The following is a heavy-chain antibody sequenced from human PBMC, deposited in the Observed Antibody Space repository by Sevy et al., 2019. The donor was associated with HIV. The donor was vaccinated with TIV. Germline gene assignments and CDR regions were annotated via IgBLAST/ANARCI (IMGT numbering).Heavy chain of an antibody. CDR1: EFMFSTYA. Sequence: GGSLRLSCAASEFMFSTYAMHWVRQAPGKGLEWVAVISYDGSSHYYADSVKGRFTISRDNSKNTLFLQMNSLRLEDTAFYYCARDAGYSTDWYPSDYWGLGTLVTVSS. CDR2: ISYDGSSH. J-gene: IGHJ4*02. D-gene: IGHD6-19*01. V-gene: IGHV3-30-3*01. CDR3: ARDAGYSTDWYPSDY.